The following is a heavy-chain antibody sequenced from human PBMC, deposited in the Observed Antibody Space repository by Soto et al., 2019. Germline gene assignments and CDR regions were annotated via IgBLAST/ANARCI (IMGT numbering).Heavy chain of an antibody. CDR1: GGSISSSSYY. Sequence: SETLSLTCTVSGGSISSSSYYWGWIRQPPGKGLEWIGSIYYSGSTYYNPSLKSRVTISVDTSKNQFSLKLSSVTAADTAVYYCARQENPSGSNDFWSGYYTSHYYYYYGMDVWGQGTTVTVSS. CDR2: IYYSGST. D-gene: IGHD3-3*01. CDR3: ARQENPSGSNDFWSGYYTSHYYYYYGMDV. V-gene: IGHV4-39*01. J-gene: IGHJ6*02.